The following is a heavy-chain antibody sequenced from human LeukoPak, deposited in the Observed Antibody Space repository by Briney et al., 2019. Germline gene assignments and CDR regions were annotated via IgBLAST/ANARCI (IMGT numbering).Heavy chain of an antibody. V-gene: IGHV3-33*01. CDR2: VQNDGTNK. CDR1: GFIFSNYD. CDR3: ARGVGSYPYWYFDL. J-gene: IGHJ2*01. Sequence: GMSLRLSCEVSGFIFSNYDMHWVRQAPGKGLEWVAVVQNDGTNKYYADSVKGRFTISRDNAKNTLYLQMNSLRAEDTAVYYCARGVGSYPYWYFDLWGRGTLVTVSS. D-gene: IGHD1-26*01.